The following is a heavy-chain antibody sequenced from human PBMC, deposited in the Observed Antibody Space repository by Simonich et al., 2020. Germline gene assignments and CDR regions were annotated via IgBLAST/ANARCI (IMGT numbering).Heavy chain of an antibody. CDR3: ARDRDGDYDY. CDR1: GYSISSGYY. D-gene: IGHD4-17*01. V-gene: IGHV4-38-2*02. J-gene: IGHJ4*02. Sequence: QVQLQESGPGLVKPSETLSLTCAVSGYSISSGYYWGWIRQPPGKGLEWIGSIYHSGSTYYNPYLKSRVTISVDTSKNQFSLKLSSVTAADTAVYYCARDRDGDYDYWGQGTLVTVSS. CDR2: IYHSGST.